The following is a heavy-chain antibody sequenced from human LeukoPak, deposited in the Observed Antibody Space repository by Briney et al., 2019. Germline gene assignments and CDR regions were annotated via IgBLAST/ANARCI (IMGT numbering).Heavy chain of an antibody. D-gene: IGHD7-27*01. CDR1: GFIFSSYG. J-gene: IGHJ2*01. V-gene: IGHV3-30*03. CDR2: ISYDGSNK. CDR3: ARGALNWGYFDL. Sequence: GGSLRLSCAASGFIFSSYGMHWVRQAPGKGLEWVAVISYDGSNKYYADSVKGRFTISRDNSKNTLYLQMNSLRAEDTAVYYCARGALNWGYFDLWGRGTLVTVSS.